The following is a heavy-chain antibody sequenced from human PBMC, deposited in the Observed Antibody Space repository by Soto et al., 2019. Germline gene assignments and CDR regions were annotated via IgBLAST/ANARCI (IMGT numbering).Heavy chain of an antibody. CDR2: IYNSGST. Sequence: PSETLSLTCTVSGGSISSYYWSWIRQPPGKGLEWIGYIYNSGSTSYNPSLKSRVTISVDTSKNQFSLKLISVTAADTAVYYCARLYSSSSGKNFDYWGRGTLVTVSS. J-gene: IGHJ4*02. D-gene: IGHD6-6*01. V-gene: IGHV4-59*01. CDR3: ARLYSSSSGKNFDY. CDR1: GGSISSYY.